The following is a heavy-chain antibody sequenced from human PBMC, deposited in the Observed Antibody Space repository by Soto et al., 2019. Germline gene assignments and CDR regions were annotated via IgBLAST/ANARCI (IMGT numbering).Heavy chain of an antibody. CDR2: ISYDGSNK. D-gene: IGHD6-13*01. V-gene: IGHV3-30*18. Sequence: QVQLVESGGGVVQPGRSLRLSCAASGFTFGRYGMHWVRQGPGKGLEWVAVISYDGSNKYYADSVKGRFTISRDNSKNTLYPQMNSLRAEDTAVYYCAKDRRSSWTFDYWDQGTLVTVSS. CDR1: GFTFGRYG. CDR3: AKDRRSSWTFDY. J-gene: IGHJ4*01.